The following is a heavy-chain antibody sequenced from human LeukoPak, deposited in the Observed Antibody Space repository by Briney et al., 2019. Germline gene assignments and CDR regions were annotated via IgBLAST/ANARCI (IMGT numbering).Heavy chain of an antibody. CDR2: INPNSGGT. Sequence: ASVKVSCKASGYTFTGYYMHWVRQAPGQGLEWMGWINPNSGGTNYAQKFQGRVTMTRDTSISTAYMELSRLRSDDTAVYYCARSIPTYYYDSSGSKFDYWGQGTLVTVSS. CDR1: GYTFTGYY. J-gene: IGHJ4*02. CDR3: ARSIPTYYYDSSGSKFDY. V-gene: IGHV1-2*02. D-gene: IGHD3-22*01.